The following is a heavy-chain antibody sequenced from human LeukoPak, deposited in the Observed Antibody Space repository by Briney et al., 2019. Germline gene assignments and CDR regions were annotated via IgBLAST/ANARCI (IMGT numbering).Heavy chain of an antibody. J-gene: IGHJ4*02. V-gene: IGHV4-34*01. CDR3: ARGSSGYYSLYYFDY. D-gene: IGHD3-22*01. Sequence: SETLSLTCAVYGGSFSSYYWSWIRQPPGKGLEWIGEINHSGSTNYNPSLKSRVTISVDTSKNQFSLKLSSVTAADTAVYYCARGSSGYYSLYYFDYWGQGTLVTVSS. CDR1: GGSFSSYY. CDR2: INHSGST.